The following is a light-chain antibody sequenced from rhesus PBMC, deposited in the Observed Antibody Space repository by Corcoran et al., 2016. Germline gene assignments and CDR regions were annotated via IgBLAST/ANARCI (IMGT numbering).Light chain of an antibody. V-gene: IGLV3S11*01. CDR2: GNT. Sequence: SSGLTQEPALSVALGQTVRMTCQGDIFKTSFVSWYQQKPGQVPVLVIFGNTNRPSGIPGRFSGSWSGDTGSLTITGAQVEDEADYYCGSWDNSGDHYVFGAGTRLTVL. J-gene: IGLJ1*01. CDR3: GSWDNSGDHYV. CDR1: IFKTSF.